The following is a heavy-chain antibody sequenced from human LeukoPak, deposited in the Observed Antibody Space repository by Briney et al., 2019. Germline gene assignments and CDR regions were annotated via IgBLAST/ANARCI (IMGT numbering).Heavy chain of an antibody. J-gene: IGHJ4*02. CDR1: GGTFSSYA. Sequence: SVKVSCKASGGTFSSYAISWVRQAPGQGLEWMGGIIPIFGTANYAQKFQGRVTITADESTSTAYMELSSLRSEDTAVYYCARERIAAAGNDDYWGQGTLVTVSS. D-gene: IGHD6-13*01. CDR2: IIPIFGTA. V-gene: IGHV1-69*13. CDR3: ARERIAAAGNDDY.